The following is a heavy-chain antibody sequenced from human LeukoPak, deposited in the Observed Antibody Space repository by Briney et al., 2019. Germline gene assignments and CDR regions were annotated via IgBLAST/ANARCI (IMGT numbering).Heavy chain of an antibody. Sequence: SETLSLTCTASGGSISSYYWSWIRQPAGEGLEWIGRIYTSGSTNYNPSLKSRVTMSVDTSKNQFSLKLSSVTAADTAVYYCAREGYDYGDYYFDYWGQGTLATVSS. V-gene: IGHV4-4*07. J-gene: IGHJ4*02. CDR3: AREGYDYGDYYFDY. CDR1: GGSISSYY. D-gene: IGHD4-17*01. CDR2: IYTSGST.